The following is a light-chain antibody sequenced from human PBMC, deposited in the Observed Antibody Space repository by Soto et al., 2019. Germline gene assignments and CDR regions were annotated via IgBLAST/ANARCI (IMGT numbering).Light chain of an antibody. CDR1: SSDVGGYDY. V-gene: IGLV2-14*01. CDR2: EVS. Sequence: QSALTQPASVSGSPGQSITISCTGSSSDVGGYDYVSWYQQHPGKAPKLMIYEVSNRPSGVSNRFSGSKSGNTASLTISGLQAEDEADYYCQSYDYSLTGSNVFGTGTKVTVL. J-gene: IGLJ1*01. CDR3: QSYDYSLTGSNV.